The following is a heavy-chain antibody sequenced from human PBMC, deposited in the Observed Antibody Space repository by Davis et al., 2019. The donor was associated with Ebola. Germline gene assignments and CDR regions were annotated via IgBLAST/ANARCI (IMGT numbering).Heavy chain of an antibody. CDR1: GYTFTGYY. Sequence: AASVKVSCKASGYTFTGYYMHWVRQAPGQGLEWMGWINPNSGGTNYAQKLQGRVTMTTDTSTSTAYMELRSLRSDDTAVYYCARVGAATPNYYYGMDVWGQGTTVTVSS. D-gene: IGHD2-15*01. J-gene: IGHJ6*02. CDR3: ARVGAATPNYYYGMDV. V-gene: IGHV1-2*02. CDR2: INPNSGGT.